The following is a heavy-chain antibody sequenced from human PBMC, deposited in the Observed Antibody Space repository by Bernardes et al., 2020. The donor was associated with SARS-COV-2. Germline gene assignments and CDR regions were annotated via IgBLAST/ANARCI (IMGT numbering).Heavy chain of an antibody. V-gene: IGHV3-73*01. CDR2: IRSKANSYAT. Sequence: GGSLRLSCAASGFTFSGSAMHWVRQASGKGLEWVGRIRSKANSYATAYAASVKVRFTISRDDSKNTAYLQMNSLKTEDTAVYYCTTPDYYDSSGYYYEYYFDYWGQGTLVTVSS. CDR3: TTPDYYDSSGYYYEYYFDY. D-gene: IGHD3-22*01. CDR1: GFTFSGSA. J-gene: IGHJ4*02.